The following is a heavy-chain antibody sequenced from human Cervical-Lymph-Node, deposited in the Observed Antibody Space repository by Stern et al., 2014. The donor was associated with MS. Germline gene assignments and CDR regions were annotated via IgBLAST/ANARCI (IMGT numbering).Heavy chain of an antibody. D-gene: IGHD3-3*01. CDR3: ARVVRFLEWVPFDP. CDR2: IYEDGIS. J-gene: IGHJ5*02. V-gene: IGHV4-30-2*01. Sequence: QLQLQESGSGLVKPSQTLSLTCTVSGASISSGGYTWSWIRQPPGKGLEWIGYIYEDGISYYNPSLKSRATISLDTSKNQFFLRLTSMSAADTAVYYCARVVRFLEWVPFDPWGQGTLVTVSS. CDR1: GASISSGGYT.